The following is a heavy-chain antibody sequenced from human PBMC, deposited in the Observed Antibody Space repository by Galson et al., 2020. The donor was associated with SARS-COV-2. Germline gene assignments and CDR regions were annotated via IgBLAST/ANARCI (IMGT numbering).Heavy chain of an antibody. D-gene: IGHD2-8*01. CDR2: ISTTGGDT. CDR1: GFNFRNYD. Sequence: GGSLRLSCAASGFNFRNYDMTWVRQAPGRGLEWISSISTTGGDTYYTDSVKGRFTISRDNSKSTLYLDISSLRDEDTALYYWAKGSVVRTAWCPADYWGQGTLVTVSS. J-gene: IGHJ4*02. CDR3: AKGSVVRTAWCPADY. V-gene: IGHV3-23*01.